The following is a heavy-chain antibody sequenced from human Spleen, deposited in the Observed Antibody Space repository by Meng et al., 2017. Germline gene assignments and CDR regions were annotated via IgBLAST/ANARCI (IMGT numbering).Heavy chain of an antibody. D-gene: IGHD5-18*01. CDR2: IYQSGST. J-gene: IGHJ4*02. CDR1: GYSITGSYN. Sequence: SETLSLTCAVSGYSITGSYNWGWIRQSPGKGLEWIGSIYQSGSTYYNPSLKSRVTMSADTSKNQFSLKLTSVTAADTAVYYCARAHLRGYSYGQIDYWGQGTLVTVSS. CDR3: ARAHLRGYSYGQIDY. V-gene: IGHV4-38-2*01.